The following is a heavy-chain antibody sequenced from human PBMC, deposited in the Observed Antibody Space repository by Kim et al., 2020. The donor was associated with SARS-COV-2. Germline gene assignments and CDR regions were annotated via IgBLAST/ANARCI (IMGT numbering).Heavy chain of an antibody. D-gene: IGHD1-26*01. CDR3: ARDLSGTYQFSDGAFDL. Sequence: GGSLRLSCVASGFSFSSYWMHWVRQTPGKGLVWVSRVEGFGYKSNHADSVRGRFTISRDNAKNTLYLQMKSLRAEDAGVYYCARDLSGTYQFSDGAFDLWGQGTTVTVSS. CDR2: VEGFGYKS. V-gene: IGHV3-74*01. J-gene: IGHJ3*01. CDR1: GFSFSSYW.